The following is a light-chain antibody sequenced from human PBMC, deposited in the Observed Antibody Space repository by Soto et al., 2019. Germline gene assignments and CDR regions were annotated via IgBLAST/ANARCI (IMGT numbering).Light chain of an antibody. CDR1: SSDVGGYNW. V-gene: IGLV2-14*01. CDR2: EVS. CDR3: SSYTTNNTPV. J-gene: IGLJ3*02. Sequence: QSALTQPASVSGSPGQSITISCTGTSSDVGGYNWLSWYQQRPGKAPKLIIFEVSNRPSGVSNRFSGSRSGNTASLTISGLQTDDEADYYCSSYTTNNTPVFGGGTKLTVL.